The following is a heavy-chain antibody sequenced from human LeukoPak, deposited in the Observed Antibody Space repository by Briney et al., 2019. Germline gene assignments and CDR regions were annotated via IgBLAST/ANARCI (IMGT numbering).Heavy chain of an antibody. CDR2: IIPIFGTA. D-gene: IGHD6-13*01. V-gene: IGHV1-69*06. Sequence: GASVKVSCKASGGTFSSYAISWVRQAPGQGLEWMGRIIPIFGTAYYAQKFQGRVTIAADKSTSTPYMELSSLRSEDTAVYYCARGYSSSSWTEDYWGQGTLVTVSS. CDR1: GGTFSSYA. CDR3: ARGYSSSSWTEDY. J-gene: IGHJ4*02.